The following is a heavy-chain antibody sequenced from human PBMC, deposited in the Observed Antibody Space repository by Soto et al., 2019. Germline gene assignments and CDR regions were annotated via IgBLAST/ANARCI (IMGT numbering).Heavy chain of an antibody. Sequence: SGPTLVNPTQTLTLTCTFSGFALSTSGVGVGWIRQPPGKALEWLALIYWDDDKRYSPSLKSRLTITKDTSKNQVVLTMTNMDPVDTATYYCAHTHLPQPQPEYFQHWGQGTLVTVSS. V-gene: IGHV2-5*02. J-gene: IGHJ1*01. CDR3: AHTHLPQPQPEYFQH. CDR2: IYWDDDK. D-gene: IGHD2-2*01. CDR1: GFALSTSGVG.